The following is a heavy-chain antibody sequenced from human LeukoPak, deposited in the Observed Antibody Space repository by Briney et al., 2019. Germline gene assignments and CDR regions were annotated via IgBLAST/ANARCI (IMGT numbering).Heavy chain of an antibody. V-gene: IGHV3-11*01. D-gene: IGHD5-12*01. CDR3: AGEVYSCYALGY. Sequence: PGGSLRLSCAASGFTFSDYYMSWLRQAPGKGVEWVSYISSSGSTIYYADSVKGRFTISSDNAKNSLYLQMNSLIAEDTAVYYCAGEVYSCYALGYWGQGTLVTVSS. J-gene: IGHJ4*02. CDR2: ISSSGSTI. CDR1: GFTFSDYY.